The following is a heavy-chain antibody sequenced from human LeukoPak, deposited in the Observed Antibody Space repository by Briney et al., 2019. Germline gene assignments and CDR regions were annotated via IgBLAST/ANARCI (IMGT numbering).Heavy chain of an antibody. V-gene: IGHV4-34*01. CDR1: GGSFSDYY. CDR2: INHSGST. Sequence: PSETLSLTCAIYGGSFSDYYWSWSRQPPGKGLKWIGEINHSGSTSYNPALKSRVTISVDTSKNQFSLKLSSVTAADTSVYYCASIHQLRGTDVFDIRGQGTMVTVSS. CDR3: ASIHQLRGTDVFDI. J-gene: IGHJ3*02. D-gene: IGHD1-1*01.